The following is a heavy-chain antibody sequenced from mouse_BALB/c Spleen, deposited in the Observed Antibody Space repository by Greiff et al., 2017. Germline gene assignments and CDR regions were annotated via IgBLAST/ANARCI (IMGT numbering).Heavy chain of an antibody. CDR1: GFSLTSYG. V-gene: IGHV2-9*02. CDR2: IWAGGST. D-gene: IGHD4-1*02. Sequence: QVQLKESGPGLVAPSQSLSITCTVSGFSLTSYGVHWVRQPPGKGLEWLGVIWAGGSTNYNSALMSRLSISKDNSKSQVFLKMNRLQTDDTAMYYGASTGPFAYWGQGTLVTVSA. J-gene: IGHJ3*01. CDR3: ASTGPFAY.